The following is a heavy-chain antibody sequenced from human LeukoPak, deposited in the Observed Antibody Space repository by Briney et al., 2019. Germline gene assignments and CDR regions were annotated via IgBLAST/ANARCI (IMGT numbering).Heavy chain of an antibody. CDR3: TTGPMVRGIIRD. Sequence: GGSLRHSCAASGFTFINAWMSWVRQAPGKGLEWVGRIKSKTDGGTTDYAAPVKGRFTISRDDSKNTLYLQMNSLKTEDTAVYYCTTGPMVRGIIRDWGQGTLVTVSS. V-gene: IGHV3-15*01. J-gene: IGHJ4*02. CDR1: GFTFINAW. CDR2: IKSKTDGGTT. D-gene: IGHD3-10*01.